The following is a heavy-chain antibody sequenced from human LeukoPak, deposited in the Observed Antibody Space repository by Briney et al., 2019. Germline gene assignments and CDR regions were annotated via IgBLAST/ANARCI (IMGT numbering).Heavy chain of an antibody. J-gene: IGHJ4*02. CDR2: IKEDVAEK. V-gene: IGHV3-7*01. Sequence: GASLRLSWSAVGFTFGSHWMAWIRAAPGKGLEWVVSIKEDVAEKFHVTSVKGRFTISRDNAKTSLYLHMNSLRVEDTAVYYCARGAPYGSRSDYFDYWGQGTLVTVSS. CDR3: ARGAPYGSRSDYFDY. CDR1: GFTFGSHW. D-gene: IGHD3-10*01.